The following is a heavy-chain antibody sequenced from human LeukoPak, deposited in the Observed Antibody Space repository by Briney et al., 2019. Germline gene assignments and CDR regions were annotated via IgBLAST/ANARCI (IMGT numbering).Heavy chain of an antibody. Sequence: ASVKVSCKASGYTFTSYDINWVRQATGQGLEWMGWMNPNSGNTGYAQKFQGRVTMTRNTSISTAYMELSSLRSEDTAVYYCARGLGRRCFGLNGIPKPRRHYYYGMDVWGQGTTVTVSS. J-gene: IGHJ6*02. CDR1: GYTFTSYD. D-gene: IGHD3-9*01. CDR2: MNPNSGNT. V-gene: IGHV1-8*01. CDR3: ARGLGRRCFGLNGIPKPRRHYYYGMDV.